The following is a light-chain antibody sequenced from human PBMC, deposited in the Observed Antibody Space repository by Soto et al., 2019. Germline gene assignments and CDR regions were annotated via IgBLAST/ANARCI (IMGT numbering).Light chain of an antibody. V-gene: IGLV8-61*01. CDR3: VLYMGSGSVV. CDR1: SGSVSTSYY. Sequence: QTVVTQATSFSVSPGGTVTLTCGLSSGSVSTSYYPSWYQQTPGQATRTLIYSTNTRSSGVPDRFSGSILGNKAALTITGAQADDESDYYCVLYMGSGSVVFGGGTKVTVL. J-gene: IGLJ2*01. CDR2: STN.